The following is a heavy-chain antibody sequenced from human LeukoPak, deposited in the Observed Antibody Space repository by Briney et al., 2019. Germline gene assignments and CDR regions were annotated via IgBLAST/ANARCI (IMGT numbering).Heavy chain of an antibody. CDR2: ISAYNGNT. D-gene: IGHD3-22*01. CDR1: GYTFTSYG. J-gene: IGHJ3*02. CDR3: ARTYYYDSSGAFDI. V-gene: IGHV1-18*01. Sequence: ASVKVSCTASGYTFTSYGISWVRQAPGQGLEWMGWISAYNGNTNYAQKLQGRVTMTTDTSTSTAYMELRSLRSDDTAVYYCARTYYYDSSGAFDIWGQGTMVTVSS.